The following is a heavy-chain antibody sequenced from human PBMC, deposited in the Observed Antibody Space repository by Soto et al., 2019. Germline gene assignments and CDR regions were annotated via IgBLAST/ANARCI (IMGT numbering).Heavy chain of an antibody. Sequence: WRSLSLSCVVSGFTFGMYWMHWVRQAPGQSPVWVSRISDGGTTTNYADSVRGRFTISRDNSKNTLYLQMNNLKPDDTAIYSRARAPRAATTRMWAPWGQGPPLPVS. CDR3: ARAPRAATTRMWAP. V-gene: IGHV3-74*01. CDR1: GFTFGMYW. CDR2: ISDGGTTT. D-gene: IGHD3-22*01. J-gene: IGHJ5*02.